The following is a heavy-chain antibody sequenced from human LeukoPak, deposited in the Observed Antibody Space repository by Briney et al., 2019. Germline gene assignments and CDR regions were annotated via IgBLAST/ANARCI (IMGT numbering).Heavy chain of an antibody. J-gene: IGHJ3*02. CDR1: GGTFSSYG. D-gene: IGHD2-8*01. CDR2: IIPIFGTA. Sequence: GASVKVSCKASGGTFSSYGISWVRQAPGQGLEWMGEIIPIFGTANYAQKFQGRVTLTADKSTSTAYMELSSLRSADTAVYYCARRYCTNGVCYNDRGAFDIWGQGTMVTVSS. CDR3: ARRYCTNGVCYNDRGAFDI. V-gene: IGHV1-69*06.